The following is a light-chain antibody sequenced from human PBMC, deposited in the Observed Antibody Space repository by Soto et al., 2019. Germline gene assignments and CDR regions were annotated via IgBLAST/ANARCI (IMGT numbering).Light chain of an antibody. J-gene: IGKJ5*01. Sequence: EIPFTQSPGTRSLSPGESATLLCRASQFVSSRSLAWYQQKPGQAPRLLIYGASNRATGIPGRFSASGSGTDFTLTITPLEPEDSAVYFCQQYGNSPITFGQGTRLEIK. CDR1: QFVSSRS. CDR3: QQYGNSPIT. CDR2: GAS. V-gene: IGKV3-20*01.